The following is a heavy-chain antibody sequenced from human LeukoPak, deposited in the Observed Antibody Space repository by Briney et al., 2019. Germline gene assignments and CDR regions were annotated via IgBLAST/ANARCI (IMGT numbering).Heavy chain of an antibody. Sequence: SETLSLTCAVYGGSFSGYYWSWIRQSPGKGLEWIGEIKHTGSTTYNPSLKSRVTISVDTSKNQFSLRLNSVTAADTAVYYCARQRLLWFGELSSPHYFDYWGHGILVTVSS. CDR2: IKHTGST. J-gene: IGHJ4*01. D-gene: IGHD3-10*01. CDR1: GGSFSGYY. CDR3: ARQRLLWFGELSSPHYFDY. V-gene: IGHV4-34*01.